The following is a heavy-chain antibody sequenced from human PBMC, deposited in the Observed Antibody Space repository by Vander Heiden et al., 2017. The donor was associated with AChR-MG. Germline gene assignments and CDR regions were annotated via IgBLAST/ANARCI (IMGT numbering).Heavy chain of an antibody. CDR1: GASITSGTYN. J-gene: IGHJ4*02. CDR3: ARHLWGSRAEYYFDF. Sequence: QLQLQESGPGLVKPSETLSLNCTVSGASITSGTYNWGWVRRAPGQGLEWLGNIYNSGSTYYNPSLKSRVTISADTSKNQFSLNLTSVTAADTAIYFCARHLWGSRAEYYFDFWGQGTLVTVSS. D-gene: IGHD3-16*01. CDR2: IYNSGST. V-gene: IGHV4-39*01.